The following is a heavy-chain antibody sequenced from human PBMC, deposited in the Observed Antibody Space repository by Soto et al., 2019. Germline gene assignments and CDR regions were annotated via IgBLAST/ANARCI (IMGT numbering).Heavy chain of an antibody. J-gene: IGHJ4*02. V-gene: IGHV4-39*07. Sequence: ETLSLTCTVSGGSISSSSYFWGWIRQPPGKGLEWIGSMYYSGSTYYNPSLKSRVTISVDTSKNQFSLKLSSVTAADTAVYYCARWVEVSLDYFDSWGQGTPVTVSS. D-gene: IGHD1-20*01. CDR2: MYYSGST. CDR3: ARWVEVSLDYFDS. CDR1: GGSISSSSYF.